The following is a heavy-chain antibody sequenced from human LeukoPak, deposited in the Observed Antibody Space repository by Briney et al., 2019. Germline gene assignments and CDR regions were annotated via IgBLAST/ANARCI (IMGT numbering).Heavy chain of an antibody. D-gene: IGHD2-2*03. V-gene: IGHV3-23*01. CDR1: GFTFTNHG. CDR3: AKDRMDPVNY. J-gene: IGHJ4*02. CDR2: ITGSGDRT. Sequence: GGSLRLSCAASGFTFTNHGMSWVRQALGKGVEWVSAITGSGDRTYYADSVKGRFTISRDNSKNTLYLQMNSLRAEDTALYYCAKDRMDPVNYWGQGTLVTVSS.